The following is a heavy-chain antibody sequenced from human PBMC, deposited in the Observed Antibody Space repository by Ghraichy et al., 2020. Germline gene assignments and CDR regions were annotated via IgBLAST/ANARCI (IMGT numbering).Heavy chain of an antibody. CDR1: GGSVSSGSYY. CDR3: ARDATVTEYYYYGMDV. CDR2: IYYSGST. D-gene: IGHD4-11*01. Sequence: SQTLSLTCTVSGGSVSSGSYYWSWIRQPPGKGLEWIGYIYYSGSTNYNPSLKSRVTISVDTSKNQFSLKLSSVTAADTAVYYCARDATVTEYYYYGMDVWCHGTTVTVSS. V-gene: IGHV4-61*01. J-gene: IGHJ6*02.